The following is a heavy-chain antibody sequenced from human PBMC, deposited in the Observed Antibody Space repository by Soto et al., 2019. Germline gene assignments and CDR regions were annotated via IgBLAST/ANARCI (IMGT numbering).Heavy chain of an antibody. Sequence: QVQLVESGGGVVQPGRSLRLSCAASGFTFSNYAMHWARQAPGKGLEWVAVISYDGNKKYYADSVKGRFNISRDKSMNTLYLHMNSLRPEDTAVYYCARDRVVAGIGEIDSCGQGTLVTVSS. CDR3: ARDRVVAGIGEIDS. CDR1: GFTFSNYA. D-gene: IGHD6-19*01. CDR2: ISYDGNKK. V-gene: IGHV3-30-3*01. J-gene: IGHJ4*02.